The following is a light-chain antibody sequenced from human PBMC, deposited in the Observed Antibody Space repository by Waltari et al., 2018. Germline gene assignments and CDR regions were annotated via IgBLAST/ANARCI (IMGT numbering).Light chain of an antibody. V-gene: IGLV2-14*01. Sequence: QSALTPPASVSGSPGQSIPISCTGTSSAVGGYNYVSWYQQHPGKAPKLMIYDVSNRPSGVSNRFSGSKSGNTASLTISGLQAEDEADYYCSSYTSTDVVFGGGTKLTVL. CDR1: SSAVGGYNY. CDR3: SSYTSTDVV. CDR2: DVS. J-gene: IGLJ2*01.